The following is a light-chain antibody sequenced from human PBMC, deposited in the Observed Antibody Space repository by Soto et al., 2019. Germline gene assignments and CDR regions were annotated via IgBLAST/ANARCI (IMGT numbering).Light chain of an antibody. CDR2: RTS. Sequence: EIEMTQSPATLSVSPGERATLTCRASQSISSNLAWYQQKPGQAPRLLMFRTSSRATGFPARFSGSGSGTEFNHTISSLQSEDFGVYYCQQYNNWPRATFGGGTKVDIK. CDR1: QSISSN. V-gene: IGKV3-15*01. CDR3: QQYNNWPRAT. J-gene: IGKJ4*01.